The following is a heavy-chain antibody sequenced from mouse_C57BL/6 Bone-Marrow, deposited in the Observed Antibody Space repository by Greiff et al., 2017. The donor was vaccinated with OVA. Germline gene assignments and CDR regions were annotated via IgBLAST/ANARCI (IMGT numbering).Heavy chain of an antibody. Sequence: EVKLVESGGGLVKPGGSLKLSCAASGFTFSNYAMSWVRQTPEKRLEWVATISDGGSYTYYPDNVKGRFTISRDNAKNNLYLQMSHLKSEDTAMYYCAGYANSYAMDYWGQRTSVTVSS. CDR1: GFTFSNYA. D-gene: IGHD2-1*01. V-gene: IGHV5-4*03. J-gene: IGHJ4*01. CDR2: ISDGGSYT. CDR3: AGYANSYAMDY.